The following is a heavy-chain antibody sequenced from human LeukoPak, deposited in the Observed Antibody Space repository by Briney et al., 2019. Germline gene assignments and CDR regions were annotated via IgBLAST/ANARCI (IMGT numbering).Heavy chain of an antibody. CDR1: GYTFTNYY. J-gene: IGHJ4*02. CDR2: INPSGGST. D-gene: IGHD3-10*01. Sequence: ASVKVSCKASGYTFTNYYMQWVRQAPGQGLEWVGIINPSGGSTNYAQKFQGRVTMTRDTSTSTVYMELSSLRSEDTAVYYCARAGSITILRGVTGSQFDYWGQGTLVTVSS. CDR3: ARAGSITILRGVTGSQFDY. V-gene: IGHV1-46*01.